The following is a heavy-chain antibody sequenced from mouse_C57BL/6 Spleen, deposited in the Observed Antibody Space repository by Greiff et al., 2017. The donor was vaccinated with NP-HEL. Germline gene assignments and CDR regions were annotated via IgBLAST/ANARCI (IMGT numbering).Heavy chain of an antibody. CDR2: ISSGSSTI. D-gene: IGHD3-1*01. CDR1: GFTFSDYG. J-gene: IGHJ4*01. CDR3: ARMGYEGAMDY. Sequence: EVQGVESGGGLVKPGGSLKLSCAASGFTFSDYGMHWVRQAPEKGLEWVAYISSGSSTIYYADTVKGRFTISRDNAKNTLFLQMTSLRSEDAAMYYCARMGYEGAMDYWGQGTSVTVSS. V-gene: IGHV5-17*01.